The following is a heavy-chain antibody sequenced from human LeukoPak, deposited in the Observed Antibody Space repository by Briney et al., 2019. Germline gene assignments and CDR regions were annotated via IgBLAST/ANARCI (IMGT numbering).Heavy chain of an antibody. CDR2: INPDSGVT. CDR1: GYTFTGSY. CDR3: ARDFGSSSAWYEFDY. D-gene: IGHD6-19*01. V-gene: IGHV1-2*02. J-gene: IGHJ4*02. Sequence: ASVKVSCKASGYTFTGSYIHWVRQAPGQGLEWMGWINPDSGVTKYAQNFQGRVTMTRDTPISTASMEMRSLKSDDTAVYYCARDFGSSSAWYEFDYWGQGTLVTVSS.